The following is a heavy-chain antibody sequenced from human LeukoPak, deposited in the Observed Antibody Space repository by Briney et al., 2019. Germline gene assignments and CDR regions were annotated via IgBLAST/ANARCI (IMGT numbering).Heavy chain of an antibody. J-gene: IGHJ6*02. CDR1: GFTFNSHG. V-gene: IGHV3-33*01. CDR3: ARVNYYSSGSYYGMDV. D-gene: IGHD3-10*01. Sequence: GGSLRLSCAASGFTFNSHGMHWVRQAPGQGLVWVALIWYDGSNKYYVGSVKGRFTISRDNSMSTLYLQMDSLRAEDTAVYYCARVNYYSSGSYYGMDVWGQGTTVTVSS. CDR2: IWYDGSNK.